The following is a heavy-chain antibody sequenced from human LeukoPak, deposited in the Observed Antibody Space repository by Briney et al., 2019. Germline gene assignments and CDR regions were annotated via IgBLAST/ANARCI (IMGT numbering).Heavy chain of an antibody. CDR2: ISSSSITI. J-gene: IGHJ6*03. CDR3: AREGYDSSGYYYYYMDV. CDR1: GFTFSSYS. D-gene: IGHD3-22*01. Sequence: GGSLRLSCSASGFTFSSYSMNWVRQAPGKGLEWFSYISSSSITIYYADSVKARVPISRHNAKNSLYLQMNRLRAEDKAVYYCAREGYDSSGYYYYYMDVWGKGTTVTVSS. V-gene: IGHV3-48*04.